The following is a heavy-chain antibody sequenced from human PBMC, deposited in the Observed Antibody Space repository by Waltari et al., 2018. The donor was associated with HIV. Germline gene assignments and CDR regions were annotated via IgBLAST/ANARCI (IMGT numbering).Heavy chain of an antibody. CDR3: ARLGGLMAYSIQYWSFDL. CDR2: LHHSWST. D-gene: IGHD2-8*01. V-gene: IGHV4-30-4*01. Sequence: QVQLQESGPGLVKPSQTLSLSCTVSGGSISSGDYYWSWLRQPQGKDREWNGNLHHSWSTYYNPSLKSRVTVSVDRAQNQFSLKLTSVTAADTAVYYCARLGGLMAYSIQYWSFDLWGRGTPITVSS. J-gene: IGHJ2*01. CDR1: GGSISSGDYY.